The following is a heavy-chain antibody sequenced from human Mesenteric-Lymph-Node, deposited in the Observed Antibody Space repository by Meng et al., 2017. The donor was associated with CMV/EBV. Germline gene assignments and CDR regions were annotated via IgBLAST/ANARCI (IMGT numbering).Heavy chain of an antibody. J-gene: IGHJ4*02. CDR2: MYSGGAT. CDR3: ARAGSISGGYSCGY. D-gene: IGHD1-26*01. V-gene: IGHV3-53*05. Sequence: GGSLRLSCAASGFTVSSNYMSWVRQAPGKGLEWVSVMYSGGATYYADSVRGRFTLSRDYSKSTLYLQMDTLRPEDTAVYYCARAGSISGGYSCGYWGQGTLVTVSS. CDR1: GFTVSSNY.